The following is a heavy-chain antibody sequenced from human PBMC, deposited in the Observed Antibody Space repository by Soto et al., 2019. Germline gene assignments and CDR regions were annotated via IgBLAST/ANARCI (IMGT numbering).Heavy chain of an antibody. CDR3: VRVTGSAPPRFAY. Sequence: VQLVESGGGLVQPGGSLRLSCAASGFTFSSYSMNWVRQAPGKGLEWLSYISGRGTTIYYADSVQGRFTISSDTAKNSLYLQMNSLRDEDTAVYYCVRVTGSAPPRFAYWGQGTLVAVSS. J-gene: IGHJ4*02. CDR1: GFTFSSYS. CDR2: ISGRGTTI. V-gene: IGHV3-48*02.